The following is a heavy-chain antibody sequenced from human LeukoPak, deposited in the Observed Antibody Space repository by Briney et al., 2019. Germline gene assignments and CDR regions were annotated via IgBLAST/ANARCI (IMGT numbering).Heavy chain of an antibody. CDR1: GGSVINTNW. CDR3: AREGGFYRPLDY. Sequence: SGTLSLTCGVSGGSVINTNWWTWVRQPPGKGLEWIGEVHLDGRTNYNPSLESRLTMSVDVSENQVSLKLTSVTAADTAVYYRAREGGFYRPLDYSGQGTLVTVPS. CDR2: VHLDGRT. V-gene: IGHV4-4*02. J-gene: IGHJ4*02. D-gene: IGHD3-3*01.